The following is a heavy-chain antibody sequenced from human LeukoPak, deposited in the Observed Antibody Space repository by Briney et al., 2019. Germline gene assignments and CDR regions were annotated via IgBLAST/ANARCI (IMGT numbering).Heavy chain of an antibody. CDR3: ARTSAYYVMDV. Sequence: SETLSLTCTVSGGSISSGSYYWSWIRQLAGKGLEWIGRLYTSGSTNYNPSLKSRITISVDTSKNQFSLELNSVTAADTAVYYCARTSAYYVMDVWGQGTTVTVSS. J-gene: IGHJ6*02. V-gene: IGHV4-61*02. CDR1: GGSISSGSYY. CDR2: LYTSGST.